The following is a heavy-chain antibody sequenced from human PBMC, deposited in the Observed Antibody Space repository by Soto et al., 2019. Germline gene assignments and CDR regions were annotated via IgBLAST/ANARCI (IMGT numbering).Heavy chain of an antibody. J-gene: IGHJ3*02. CDR1: GGSISSYY. CDR3: ARRYGKNAFDI. V-gene: IGHV4-59*01. D-gene: IGHD5-18*01. Sequence: QVQLQESGPGLVKPSETLSLTCTVSGGSISSYYWSWIRQPPGKGLECIGYIYYRVSTNYNPSLESRVTIPVATSKNQFSLKLSSVTAADTAVYYCARRYGKNAFDIWGQGTMVTVSS. CDR2: IYYRVST.